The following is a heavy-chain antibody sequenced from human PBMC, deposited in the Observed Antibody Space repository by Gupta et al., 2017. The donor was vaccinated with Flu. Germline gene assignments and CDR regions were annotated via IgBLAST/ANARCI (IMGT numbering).Heavy chain of an antibody. CDR1: GFTFSSYD. CDR2: IGTAGDT. CDR3: ARGGYCSGGSCYLNAFDI. J-gene: IGHJ3*02. D-gene: IGHD2-15*01. Sequence: EVQLVESGGGLVQPGGSLRLSCAASGFTFSSYDMHWVRQATGKGLEWVSAIGTAGDTYYPGSVKGRFTISRENAKNSLYLQMNSLRAGDTAVYYCARGGYCSGGSCYLNAFDIWGQGTMVTVSS. V-gene: IGHV3-13*04.